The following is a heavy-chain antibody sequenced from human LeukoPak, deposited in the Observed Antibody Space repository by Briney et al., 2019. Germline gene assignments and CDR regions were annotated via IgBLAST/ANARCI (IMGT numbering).Heavy chain of an antibody. D-gene: IGHD3-22*01. CDR1: GGTFSSYA. Sequence: ASVKVSCKASGGTFSSYAISWVRQAPGQGLEWMGGIIPIFGTANYAQKFQGRVTITADKSTGTAYMELSSLRSEDTAVYYCATTLSDYYDSSGSFHAFDIWGQGTMVTVSS. CDR2: IIPIFGTA. V-gene: IGHV1-69*06. J-gene: IGHJ3*02. CDR3: ATTLSDYYDSSGSFHAFDI.